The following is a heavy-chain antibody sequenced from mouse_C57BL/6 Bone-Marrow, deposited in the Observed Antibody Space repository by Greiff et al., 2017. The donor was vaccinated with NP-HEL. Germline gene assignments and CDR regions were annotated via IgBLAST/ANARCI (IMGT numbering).Heavy chain of an antibody. D-gene: IGHD1-1*01. CDR2: INPNNGGT. CDR3: ARWVYYYGSSYDFDY. J-gene: IGHJ2*01. V-gene: IGHV1-26*01. Sequence: VQLQQSGPELVKPGASVKISCKASGYTFTDYYMNWVKQSHGKSLEWIGDINPNNGGTSYNQKFKGKATLTVDKSSSTAYMELRSLTSEDSAVYYCARWVYYYGSSYDFDYWGQGTTLTVSS. CDR1: GYTFTDYY.